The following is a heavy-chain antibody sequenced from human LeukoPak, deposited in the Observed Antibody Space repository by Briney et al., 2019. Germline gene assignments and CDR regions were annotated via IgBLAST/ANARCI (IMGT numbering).Heavy chain of an antibody. Sequence: GGSLRLSCAASGFTVSSDTMNWVHQAPGKGLEWVSSISSSSSYIYYADSVKGRFTISRDNAKNSLYLQMNSLRAEDTAVYYCAELGITMIGGVWGKGTTVTISS. D-gene: IGHD3-10*02. CDR3: AELGITMIGGV. V-gene: IGHV3-21*01. J-gene: IGHJ6*04. CDR1: GFTVSSDT. CDR2: ISSSSSYI.